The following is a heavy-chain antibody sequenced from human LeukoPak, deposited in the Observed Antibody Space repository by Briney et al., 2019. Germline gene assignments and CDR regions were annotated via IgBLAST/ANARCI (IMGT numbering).Heavy chain of an antibody. V-gene: IGHV1-18*01. Sequence: ASVKVSCKASGYTFTNYGISWVRQAPGQGLEWMGWISGYNGNTNYAQKLQGRVTMTTDTSTSTAYMELRSLRFDDTAMYYCARAYCGGDYWGQGTLVTVSS. CDR3: ARAYCGGDY. J-gene: IGHJ4*02. CDR1: GYTFTNYG. D-gene: IGHD2-21*01. CDR2: ISGYNGNT.